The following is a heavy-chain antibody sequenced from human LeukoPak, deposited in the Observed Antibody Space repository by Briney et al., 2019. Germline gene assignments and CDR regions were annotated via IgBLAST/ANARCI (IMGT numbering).Heavy chain of an antibody. V-gene: IGHV1-18*01. CDR3: ARNSYYYYMDV. CDR1: GGTFSSYA. Sequence: ASVKVSCKASGGTFSSYAISWVRQAPGQGLEWMGWISAYNGNTNYAQKLQGRVTMTTDTSTSTAYMELRGLRSDDTAVYYCARNSYYYYMDVWGKGTTVTVS. CDR2: ISAYNGNT. J-gene: IGHJ6*03.